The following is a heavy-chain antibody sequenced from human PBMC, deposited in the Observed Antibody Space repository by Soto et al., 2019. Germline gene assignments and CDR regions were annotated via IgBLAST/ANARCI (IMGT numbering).Heavy chain of an antibody. Sequence: SETLSLTWTVSGGSISGYYWIWIRQPPGKGLEWIGYIYYSGSTNYNPSLKSRVTISVDTSKNQFSLKLSSVTAADTAVYYCARGKPDSGWGQGTLVTAPQ. J-gene: IGHJ4*02. D-gene: IGHD3-10*01. CDR1: GGSISGYY. V-gene: IGHV4-59*01. CDR3: ARGKPDSG. CDR2: IYYSGST.